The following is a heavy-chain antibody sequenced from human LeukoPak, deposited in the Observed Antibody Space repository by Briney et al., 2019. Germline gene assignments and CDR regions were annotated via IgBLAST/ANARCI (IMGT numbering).Heavy chain of an antibody. CDR2: IWYDGSNK. D-gene: IGHD2-15*01. V-gene: IGHV3-33*01. CDR3: AREYCSGGSCYIFDY. J-gene: IGHJ4*02. Sequence: GRSLRLSCAASGFTFSSYGMHWVRQAPGKGLEWVAVIWYDGSNKYYADSVKGRFTISRDNSKNTLYLQMNNLRAEDTAVYYCAREYCSGGSCYIFDYWGQGTLVTVSS. CDR1: GFTFSSYG.